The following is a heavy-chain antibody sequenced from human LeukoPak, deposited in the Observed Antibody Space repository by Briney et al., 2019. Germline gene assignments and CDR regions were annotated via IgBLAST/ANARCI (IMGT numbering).Heavy chain of an antibody. CDR2: IAHHGNDK. CDR3: AKDGSWSCTD. V-gene: IGHV3-30*02. Sequence: GGSLRLSCAASGFTFSKSAMHWVRQGPGKGLEWVAYIAHHGNDKYYIDFVKGRFTISRDNSKRTLYLEMNSLRADDTAMYYCAKDGSWSCTDWGQGTLVTVSS. CDR1: GFTFSKSA. J-gene: IGHJ4*02. D-gene: IGHD2-8*02.